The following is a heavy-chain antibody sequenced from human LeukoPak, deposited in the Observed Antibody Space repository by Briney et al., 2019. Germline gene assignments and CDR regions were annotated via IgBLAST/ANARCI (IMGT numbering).Heavy chain of an antibody. J-gene: IGHJ3*02. CDR2: MSYDGSHK. CDR3: AKESDAFDI. V-gene: IGHV3-30*18. CDR1: AFTFSNND. Sequence: PGGSLRLSCAASAFTFSNNDMHWVRQAPGKGLEWVASMSYDGSHKFYADSVRGRFTISRDNSKSTVYLQMNSLRDEDTAMYYCAKESDAFDIWGQGTMVTVSP.